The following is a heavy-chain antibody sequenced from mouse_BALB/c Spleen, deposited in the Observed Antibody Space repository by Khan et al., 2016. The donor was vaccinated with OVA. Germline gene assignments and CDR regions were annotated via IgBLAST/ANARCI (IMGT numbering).Heavy chain of an antibody. V-gene: IGHV3-8*02. Sequence: EVQLQESGPSLVKPSQTLSLTCSVAGDSITSGYWNWIRKFPGNKLEYMGDIIYTGYTYYNPFLQSRISITRHTSKNQYYLQLNSVTDEYTATYYCARSTYRYAFVYWGQGTLVTVSA. CDR3: ARSTYRYAFVY. D-gene: IGHD2-14*01. CDR1: GDSITSGY. CDR2: IIYTGYT. J-gene: IGHJ3*01.